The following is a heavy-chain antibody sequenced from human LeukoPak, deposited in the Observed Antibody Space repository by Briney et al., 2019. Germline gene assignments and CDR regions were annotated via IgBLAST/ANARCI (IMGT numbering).Heavy chain of an antibody. D-gene: IGHD6-19*01. J-gene: IGHJ4*02. CDR3: ARELSGGPAPDY. Sequence: GGSLRLSCSASGFTFSSDSMNCVRQAPGKGLEWVSSISSSSSYIYYADSVKGRFTISRDNAKNSLYLQMNSLRAEDTAVYYCARELSGGPAPDYWGQGTLVTVSS. V-gene: IGHV3-21*01. CDR2: ISSSSSYI. CDR1: GFTFSSDS.